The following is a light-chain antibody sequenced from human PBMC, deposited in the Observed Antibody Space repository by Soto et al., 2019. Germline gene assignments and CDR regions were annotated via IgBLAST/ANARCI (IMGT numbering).Light chain of an antibody. CDR2: GAS. CDR1: QSVSNNY. Sequence: EIVLTQSPGTLSLSPGERATLYCRASQSVSNNYLAWYQQKPGQAPRLLIYGASNRATGIPDRFSGSGSGTDFTLTISRLEPEDFAVYYGQQYGSSGTFGQGTKVDIK. V-gene: IGKV3-20*01. CDR3: QQYGSSGT. J-gene: IGKJ1*01.